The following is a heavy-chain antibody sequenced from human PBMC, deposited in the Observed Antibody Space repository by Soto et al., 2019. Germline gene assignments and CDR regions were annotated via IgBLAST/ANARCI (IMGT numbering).Heavy chain of an antibody. V-gene: IGHV3-23*01. CDR3: AKDLPGYSSSWYGTFDY. D-gene: IGHD6-13*01. J-gene: IGHJ4*02. Sequence: SNRLCYAASELNCGGYAMSWIRQKTGKGLEWVSAISGSGGSTYYADSVKGRFTISRDNSKNTLYLQMNSLRAEDTAVYYCAKDLPGYSSSWYGTFDYWGQGTLVTVSS. CDR2: ISGSGGST. CDR1: ELNCGGYA.